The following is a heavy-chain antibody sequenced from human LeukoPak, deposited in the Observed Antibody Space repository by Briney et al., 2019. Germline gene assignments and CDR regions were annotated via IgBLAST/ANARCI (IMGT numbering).Heavy chain of an antibody. J-gene: IGHJ4*02. Sequence: ASVKVSCKASGYTFTDYCIHWVRRAPGQGLEWMGWINPNSGDTNYGRKFQGRVSMTTDTSTRTVYMELSSLRSEDTAIYYCARVRDGYSYANFDSWGQGTLVTVSS. CDR1: GYTFTDYC. V-gene: IGHV1-2*02. CDR3: ARVRDGYSYANFDS. CDR2: INPNSGDT. D-gene: IGHD5-18*01.